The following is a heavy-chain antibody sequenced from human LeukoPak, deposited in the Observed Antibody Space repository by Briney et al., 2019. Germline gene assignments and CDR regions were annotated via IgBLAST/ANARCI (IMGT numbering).Heavy chain of an antibody. V-gene: IGHV1-2*02. J-gene: IGHJ5*01. CDR3: AKYSSGWFDY. CDR2: INPNSGGT. CDR1: GYTFTDYY. Sequence: ASVKVSCKASGYTFTDYYMHWVRQAPGQGLEWMGWINPNSGGTNYAQKFQGRVTMTRDTSISTAYMELSNLRSDDTAMYFCAKYSSGWFDYWGQGTLATVSS. D-gene: IGHD6-19*01.